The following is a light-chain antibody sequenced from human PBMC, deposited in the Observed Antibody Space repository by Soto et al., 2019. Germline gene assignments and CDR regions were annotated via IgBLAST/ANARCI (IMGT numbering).Light chain of an antibody. CDR2: GAS. J-gene: IGKJ1*01. CDR1: QSVSSN. CDR3: QQYNSWPRT. V-gene: IGKV3-15*01. Sequence: EIVMTQSTATLSVSSGKRATILSRASQSVSSNLAWYQQKPGQGPRLRIYGASTRATGIPARFSGSGSGREFTLTISSLQSEDFAVYYCQQYNSWPRTFGQGSRVDIK.